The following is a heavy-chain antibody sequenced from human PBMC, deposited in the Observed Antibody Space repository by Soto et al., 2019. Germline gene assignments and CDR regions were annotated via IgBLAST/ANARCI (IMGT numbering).Heavy chain of an antibody. CDR3: GRGASGSYRLDY. V-gene: IGHV3-74*01. CDR2: INSDGSST. Sequence: EVQLVESGGGLVQPGGSLRLSCAASGFTFSSYWMHWVRQAPGKGLVWVSRINSDGSSTNYADSVKGPFTISRDNAKHPLYLQMNSLRAEDTAVYYCGRGASGSYRLDYWGQGTLVTVSS. J-gene: IGHJ4*02. D-gene: IGHD3-10*01. CDR1: GFTFSSYW.